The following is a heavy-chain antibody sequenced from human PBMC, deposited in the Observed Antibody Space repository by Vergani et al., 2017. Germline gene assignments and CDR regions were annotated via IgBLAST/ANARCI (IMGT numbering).Heavy chain of an antibody. CDR2: ISGSGGST. CDR3: AKDEDGSGSYYKGYFDY. D-gene: IGHD3-10*01. J-gene: IGHJ4*02. CDR1: GFTFSSYA. Sequence: EVQLLESGGGLVQPGGSLRLSCAASGFTFSSYAMSWVRQAPGKGLEWVSAISGSGGSTYYADSVKGRFTISRDNSKNTLYLQMNSLRAEDTAVYYCAKDEDGSGSYYKGYFDYWGQGTLVTVSS. V-gene: IGHV3-23*01.